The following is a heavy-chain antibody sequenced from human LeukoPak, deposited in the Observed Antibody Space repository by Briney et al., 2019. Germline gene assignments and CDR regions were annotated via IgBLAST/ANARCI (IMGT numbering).Heavy chain of an antibody. V-gene: IGHV1-18*01. CDR1: GYTFTSYG. CDR3: ARDLTIVAAGTFGY. J-gene: IGHJ4*02. Sequence: ASVKVSCKASGYTFTSYGVSWVRQAPGQGLEWMGWISTYNSNTNYAQKFQGRVTMTTDTSTSTAYMELRSLRSDDTAIYYCARDLTIVAAGTFGYWGQGTLVTVSS. D-gene: IGHD6-13*01. CDR2: ISTYNSNT.